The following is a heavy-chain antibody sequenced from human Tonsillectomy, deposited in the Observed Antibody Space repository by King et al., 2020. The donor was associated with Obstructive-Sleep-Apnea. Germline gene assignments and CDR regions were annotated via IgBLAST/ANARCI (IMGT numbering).Heavy chain of an antibody. J-gene: IGHJ3*02. V-gene: IGHV3-48*04. CDR2: ISSSSTSI. CDR1: GFTLSSYS. CDR3: ARGLSSGRGAFDI. Sequence: VQLVESGGGLVQPGGSLRLSCEASGFTLSSYSMNWVRQAPGKGLEWVSYISSSSTSIYYADSVKGRFIISRDNAKNSLQMNSLRAEDTAVYYCARGLSSGRGAFDIWGQGTMVTVSS. D-gene: IGHD3-22*01.